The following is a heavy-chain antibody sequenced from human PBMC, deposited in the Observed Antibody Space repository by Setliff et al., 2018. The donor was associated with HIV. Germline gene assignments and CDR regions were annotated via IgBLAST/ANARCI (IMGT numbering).Heavy chain of an antibody. J-gene: IGHJ6*03. V-gene: IGHV4-34*01. Sequence: SETLSLTCAVYGGSFSAYYWSWIRQPPGKGLEWIGRIHTSGAIIYNPSLESRVSMSVDTSKNQFSLKLSSVSAADTAVYYCARVSKTYWYSIPRDYYHHMDVWGKGTTVTVSS. CDR1: GGSFSAYY. CDR2: IHTSGAI. D-gene: IGHD2-8*02. CDR3: ARVSKTYWYSIPRDYYHHMDV.